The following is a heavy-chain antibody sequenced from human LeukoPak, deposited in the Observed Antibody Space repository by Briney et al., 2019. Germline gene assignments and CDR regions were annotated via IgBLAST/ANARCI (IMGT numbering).Heavy chain of an antibody. CDR2: IYHSGST. V-gene: IGHV4-38-2*02. J-gene: IGHJ4*02. D-gene: IGHD6-19*01. Sequence: SETLSLTCTVSGYSISSGYYWGWIRQPPGKGLEWIGNIYHSGSTYYNPSLKSRVTISVDTSKNQFSLRLSSVTAADTAVYYCARGTAVPGSKTDQYYFDYWGQGTLVTVSS. CDR1: GYSISSGYY. CDR3: ARGTAVPGSKTDQYYFDY.